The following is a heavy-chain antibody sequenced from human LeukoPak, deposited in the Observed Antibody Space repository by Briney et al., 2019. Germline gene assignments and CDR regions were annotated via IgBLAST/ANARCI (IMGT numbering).Heavy chain of an antibody. CDR1: GFTFSSYA. V-gene: IGHV3-23*01. Sequence: GGSLRLSCAASGFTFSSYAMSWVCQAPGKGLEWVSAISGSGGSTYYADSVKGRFTISRDNSKNTLYLQMNSLRAEDTAVYYCAKHSIQLWYIYWGQGTLVTVSS. D-gene: IGHD5-18*01. CDR2: ISGSGGST. J-gene: IGHJ4*02. CDR3: AKHSIQLWYIY.